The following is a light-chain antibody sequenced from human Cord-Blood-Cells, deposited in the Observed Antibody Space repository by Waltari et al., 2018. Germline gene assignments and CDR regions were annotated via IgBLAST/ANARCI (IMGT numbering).Light chain of an antibody. V-gene: IGKV3-20*01. CDR3: QQYGSSPT. J-gene: IGKJ3*01. CDR1: QSVSSSY. Sequence: EIVLTQSPGTLSLSPGERATSSCRASQSVSSSYLAWYQQKPGQAPRLLIYGASSRATGIPDRFSGSGSGTDFTLTISRLEPEDFAVYYCQQYGSSPTFGPGTKVDIK. CDR2: GAS.